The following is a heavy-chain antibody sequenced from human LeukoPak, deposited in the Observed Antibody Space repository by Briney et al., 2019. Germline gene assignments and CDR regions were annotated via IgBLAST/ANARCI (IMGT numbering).Heavy chain of an antibody. J-gene: IGHJ4*02. Sequence: NTSETLSLTCTVSGGSISSYYWSWIRQPPGKGLEWIGYIYYSGSTNYNPSLKSRVIISVDTSKNQFSLKPTSVTAADTAVYYCARAVITFGAAVAKGFDCWGQGTLVTVSS. V-gene: IGHV4-59*08. CDR3: ARAVITFGAAVAKGFDC. CDR1: GGSISSYY. CDR2: IYYSGST. D-gene: IGHD3-16*01.